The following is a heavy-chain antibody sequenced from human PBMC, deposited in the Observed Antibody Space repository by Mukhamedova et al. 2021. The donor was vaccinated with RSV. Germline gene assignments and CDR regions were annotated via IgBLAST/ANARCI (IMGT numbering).Heavy chain of an antibody. J-gene: IGHJ3*02. CDR2: IYPGDSDT. D-gene: IGHD6-6*01. V-gene: IGHV5-51*01. Sequence: MGIIYPGDSDTRYRPSFQGQVTISADKSISTAYLQWSSLKASDTAMYYCARGDSSSHAFDIWGQGTMVTISS. CDR3: ARGDSSSHAFDI.